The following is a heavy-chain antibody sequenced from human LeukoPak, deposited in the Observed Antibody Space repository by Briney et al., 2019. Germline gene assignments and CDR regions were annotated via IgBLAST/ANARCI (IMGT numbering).Heavy chain of an antibody. CDR3: ARGPMVRGPDY. D-gene: IGHD3-10*01. CDR2: ISSSSSNK. V-gene: IGHV3-21*01. Sequence: GGSLRLSCAASGFTFSSYAMHWVRQAPGKGLEWVSSISSSSSNKYYADSVKGRFTISRDNSKNSLYLQMNSLRAEDTAVYYCARGPMVRGPDYWGQGTLVTVSS. J-gene: IGHJ4*02. CDR1: GFTFSSYA.